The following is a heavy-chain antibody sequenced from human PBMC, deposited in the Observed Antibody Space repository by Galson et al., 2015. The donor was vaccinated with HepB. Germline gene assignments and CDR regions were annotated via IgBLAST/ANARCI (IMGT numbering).Heavy chain of an antibody. CDR3: ARDGGNIYWYFDL. V-gene: IGHV3-30*03. J-gene: IGHJ2*01. D-gene: IGHD4-23*01. CDR1: GFTFSSYA. CDR2: ISYDGNNK. Sequence: SLRLSCAASGFTFSSYAMHWVRQAPGKGLEWVCVISYDGNNKDYIDSVKGRTTISRDNSRDTLYLQMNSLRLDDTAVHYCARDGGNIYWYFDLWGRGTPVTVSS.